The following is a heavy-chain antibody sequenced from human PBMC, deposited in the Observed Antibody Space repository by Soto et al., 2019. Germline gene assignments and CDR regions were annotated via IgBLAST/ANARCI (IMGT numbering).Heavy chain of an antibody. CDR1: GFTFGDYA. Sequence: LRLSCTASGFTFGDYAISWFRQAPGKGLEWVGFIRSKAYGGTTEYAASVKGRFTISRDDSKSIAYLQMNSLKTEDTAVYYCTRDRGLFGVVPFDYWGQGTLVTVSS. D-gene: IGHD3-3*01. CDR3: TRDRGLFGVVPFDY. J-gene: IGHJ4*02. CDR2: IRSKAYGGTT. V-gene: IGHV3-49*03.